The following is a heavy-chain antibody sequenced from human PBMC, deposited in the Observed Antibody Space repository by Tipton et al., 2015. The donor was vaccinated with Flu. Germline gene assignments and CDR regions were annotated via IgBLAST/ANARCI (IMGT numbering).Heavy chain of an antibody. D-gene: IGHD6-13*01. CDR1: GFTVSSNY. CDR2: IYSGGST. V-gene: IGHV3-53*01. J-gene: IGHJ4*02. Sequence: SLRLSCAVSGFTVSSNYMSWVRQAPGKGLEWVSVIYSGGSTYYADSVKGRFTTSRDNSKNTLYLEMNSLRAEETAVYYCARDRRAEAGTEYYFDYWGQGTLVTVSS. CDR3: ARDRRAEAGTEYYFDY.